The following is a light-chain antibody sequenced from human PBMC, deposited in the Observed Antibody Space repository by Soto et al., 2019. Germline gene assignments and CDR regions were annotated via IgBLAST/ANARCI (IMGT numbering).Light chain of an antibody. V-gene: IGKV3-11*01. CDR3: QQRGEWPPGAT. Sequence: ERVMTQSPATLSFSPCEIATLSCSSIQSISNSLAWYQQKPGQAPRLLIYDASNRATGIPARFSGSGSGTDFTLTISSLEPEDFAVYYCQQRGEWPPGATFGQGTRLEIK. CDR1: QSISNS. CDR2: DAS. J-gene: IGKJ5*01.